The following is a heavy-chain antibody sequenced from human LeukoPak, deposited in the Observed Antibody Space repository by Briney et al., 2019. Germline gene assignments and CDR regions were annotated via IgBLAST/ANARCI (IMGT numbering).Heavy chain of an antibody. CDR3: ARGLFGGRSGAGAQTRYYYYMDV. Sequence: ASVKVSCKASGYTFTSYDINWVRQATGQGLEWMGWMNPNSGNTGYAQKFQGRVTITRNTSMSTAYMELSSLRSEDTAVYYCARGLFGGRSGAGAQTRYYYYMDVWGKGTTVTVSS. J-gene: IGHJ6*03. D-gene: IGHD3-10*01. CDR1: GYTFTSYD. CDR2: MNPNSGNT. V-gene: IGHV1-8*03.